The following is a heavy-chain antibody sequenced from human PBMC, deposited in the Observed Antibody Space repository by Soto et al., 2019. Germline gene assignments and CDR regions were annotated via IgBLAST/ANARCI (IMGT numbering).Heavy chain of an antibody. Sequence: ASVKVSCKASGYTFTSYGITWVRQAPGRGLEWMGWISTYNGNTNYAQNLQGRVTMTTDTSTNTAYMELRSLRSDDTAVYYCARTYGNSWYSPWGQGTLVTVSS. D-gene: IGHD2-2*02. CDR1: GYTFTSYG. CDR3: ARTYGNSWYSP. V-gene: IGHV1-18*01. J-gene: IGHJ5*02. CDR2: ISTYNGNT.